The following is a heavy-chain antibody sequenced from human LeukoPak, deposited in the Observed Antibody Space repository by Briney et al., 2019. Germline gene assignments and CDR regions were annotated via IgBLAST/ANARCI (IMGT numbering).Heavy chain of an antibody. CDR3: ARSTRTSMVRGVTYYFDY. CDR1: GDSISTSHW. V-gene: IGHV4-4*02. J-gene: IGHJ4*02. D-gene: IGHD3-10*01. Sequence: PSETLSLTCAVSGDSISTSHWWSWVRRPPGKGLEWIGEIYHSGSTNYNPSLKSRVTISVDTSKNQFSLKLSSVTAADTAVYYCARSTRTSMVRGVTYYFDYWGQGTLVTVSS. CDR2: IYHSGST.